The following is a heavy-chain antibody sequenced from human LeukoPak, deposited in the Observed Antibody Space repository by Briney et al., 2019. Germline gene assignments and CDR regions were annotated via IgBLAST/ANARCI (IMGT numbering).Heavy chain of an antibody. CDR3: ARGRIGDYSNYFDY. V-gene: IGHV4-34*01. CDR2: INHSGST. D-gene: IGHD4-17*01. J-gene: IGHJ4*02. CDR1: GGSFSDYY. Sequence: PSETLSLACGIYGGSFSDYYWSWIRQPPGKGLEWIGEINHSGSTNYNPSLKSRVTISIDTSKNQFSLKLSSVTAAGTAVYYCARGRIGDYSNYFDYWGQGTLVTVSS.